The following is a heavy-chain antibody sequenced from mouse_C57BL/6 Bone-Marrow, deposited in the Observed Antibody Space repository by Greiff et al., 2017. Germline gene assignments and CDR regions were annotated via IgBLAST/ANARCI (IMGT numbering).Heavy chain of an antibody. D-gene: IGHD4-1*01. CDR2: IHPRDGSP. J-gene: IGHJ4*01. Sequence: QVQLQQSGPELVKPGASVKLSCKASGYTFTSYDINWVKQRPGQGLEWIGWIHPRDGSPKYNEKFKGKATLTVDTSSSTAYMELHSLTSEDSAVYFCARTDWDYAMDYWGQGTSVTVSS. CDR3: ARTDWDYAMDY. V-gene: IGHV1-85*01. CDR1: GYTFTSYD.